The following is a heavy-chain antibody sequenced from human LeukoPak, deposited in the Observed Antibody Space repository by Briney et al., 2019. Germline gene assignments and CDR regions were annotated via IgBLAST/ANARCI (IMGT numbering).Heavy chain of an antibody. J-gene: IGHJ4*02. Sequence: PGGSLRLSCAVSGFPFSIYEMNWVRQAPGKGLEWVSNIGSSGTIRYYADSVKGRFSISRGNAKNSLYLQMNSLRVEDTGVYYCALLAVASDFDYWGQGALVTVSS. V-gene: IGHV3-48*03. CDR2: IGSSGTIR. D-gene: IGHD6-19*01. CDR1: GFPFSIYE. CDR3: ALLAVASDFDY.